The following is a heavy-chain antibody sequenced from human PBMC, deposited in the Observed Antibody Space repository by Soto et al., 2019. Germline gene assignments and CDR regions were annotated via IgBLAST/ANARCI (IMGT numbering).Heavy chain of an antibody. V-gene: IGHV4-4*02. CDR2: IHHRGST. CDR3: VRGPTTGCNA. Sequence: PSETLSLTCAVSGGSISNNNWWSWVRQSPGKGLEWIGEIHHRGSTNYNPSLKSRVTISVDKSKNQFSLNMGSVTAADAAVYYSVRGPTTGCNAWGQGTLVTVSS. D-gene: IGHD1-1*01. J-gene: IGHJ5*02. CDR1: GGSISNNNW.